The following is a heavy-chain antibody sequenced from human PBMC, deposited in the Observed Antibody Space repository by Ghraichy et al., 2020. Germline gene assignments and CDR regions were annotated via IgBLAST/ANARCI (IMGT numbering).Heavy chain of an antibody. Sequence: GGSLRLSCAASGFTFSNAWMSWVRQAPGKGLEWVGRIKSKTDGGTTDYAAPVKGRFTISRDDSKNTLYLQMNSLKTEDTAVYYCTTDRFMITFGGVIATEGYYGMDVWGQGTTVTVSS. CDR2: IKSKTDGGTT. CDR1: GFTFSNAW. CDR3: TTDRFMITFGGVIATEGYYGMDV. D-gene: IGHD3-16*02. V-gene: IGHV3-15*01. J-gene: IGHJ6*02.